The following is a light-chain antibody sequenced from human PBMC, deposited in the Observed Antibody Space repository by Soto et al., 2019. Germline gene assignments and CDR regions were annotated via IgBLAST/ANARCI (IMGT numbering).Light chain of an antibody. Sequence: EIVMTQSPATLSVSPGERATLSCRASQSVSSNLAWYQQKPGQAPGLLIYGASSRATGIPDRFSGSGSGTEFTLTISSLQSEDFAVYFCQQYNTWPPITLGQGTRLEIK. CDR2: GAS. CDR3: QQYNTWPPIT. J-gene: IGKJ5*01. V-gene: IGKV3D-15*01. CDR1: QSVSSN.